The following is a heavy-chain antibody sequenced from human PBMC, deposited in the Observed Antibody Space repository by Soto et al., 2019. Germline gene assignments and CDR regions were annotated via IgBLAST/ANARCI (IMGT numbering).Heavy chain of an antibody. Sequence: SETLSLTCAVSGYSISSGYYWGWIRQPPGKGLEWIGGIYHSGSTYYNPSLKSRVAISVDTSKNQFSLRLSSVTAADTAVYSCPRAHTPYYCSSLSCSYLDYWGQGTLVTVSS. CDR2: IYHSGST. CDR1: GYSISSGYY. CDR3: PRAHTPYYCSSLSCSYLDY. J-gene: IGHJ4*02. D-gene: IGHD2-2*01. V-gene: IGHV4-38-2*01.